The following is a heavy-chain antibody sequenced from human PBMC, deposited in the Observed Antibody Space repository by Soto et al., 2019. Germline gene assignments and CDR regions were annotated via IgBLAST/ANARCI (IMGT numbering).Heavy chain of an antibody. CDR3: ARARGVATIIYYDGMDV. Sequence: QVQLQESGPGLVKPSQTLSLTCTVSGGSISSGGDYWSWIRQHPGKGLEWIGYIYYNGSTNYNPSLKSRVTISEATSKNHFALKLSSVTAADTAVYYCARARGVATIIYYDGMDVWGQGTTVTVSS. V-gene: IGHV4-31*03. D-gene: IGHD5-12*01. CDR2: IYYNGST. CDR1: GGSISSGGDY. J-gene: IGHJ6*02.